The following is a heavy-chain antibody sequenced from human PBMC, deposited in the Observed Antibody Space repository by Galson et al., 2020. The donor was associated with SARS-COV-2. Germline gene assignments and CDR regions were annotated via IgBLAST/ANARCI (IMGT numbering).Heavy chain of an antibody. CDR1: GFTFSSYE. J-gene: IGHJ4*02. CDR2: ISSSGSTI. Sequence: GGSLRLSCAASGFTFSSYEMNWVRQAPGKGLEWVSYISSSGSTIYYADSVKGRFTISRDNAKNSLYLQMNSLRAEDTAVYYCARAFYQAFDYWGQGTLVTVSS. CDR3: ARAFYQAFDY. V-gene: IGHV3-48*03. D-gene: IGHD2-2*01.